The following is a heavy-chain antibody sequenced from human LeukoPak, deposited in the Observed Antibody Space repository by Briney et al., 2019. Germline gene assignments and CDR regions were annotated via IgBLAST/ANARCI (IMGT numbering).Heavy chain of an antibody. CDR1: GFTFSSYG. CDR2: ITTSGGAT. V-gene: IGHV3-23*01. J-gene: IGHJ4*02. Sequence: GGSLRLSCAASGFTFSSYGVSWVRQAPGKGPEWVSLITTSGGATYYAGSVKGRFTISRDNSKSTLYLQMNSLRAEDTAVYYCAKGTAGPISAVGFWGQGTLVTVSS. D-gene: IGHD6-13*01. CDR3: AKGTAGPISAVGF.